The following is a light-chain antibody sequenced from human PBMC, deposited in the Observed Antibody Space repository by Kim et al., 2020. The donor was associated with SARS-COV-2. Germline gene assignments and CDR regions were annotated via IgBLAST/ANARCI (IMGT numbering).Light chain of an antibody. V-gene: IGLV3-9*01. CDR1: GVGTKD. J-gene: IGLJ3*02. CDR3: QVWDNSAAR. CDR2: GDS. Sequence: VALGQTGGRTGGGSGVGTKDVRWCERRPGRAPVRVRYGDSNRPAGVRERCSGSNSGNTATLTISRAQAGDEADYYCQVWDNSAARFGGGTQLTVL.